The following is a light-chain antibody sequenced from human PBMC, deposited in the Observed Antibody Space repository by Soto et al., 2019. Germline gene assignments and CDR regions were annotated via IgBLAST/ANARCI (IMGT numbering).Light chain of an antibody. CDR1: QSISRY. CDR3: QQYGNAPFT. CDR2: AAS. J-gene: IGKJ3*01. Sequence: DIQMTQSPSSLSASVGDRVTITCRASQSISRYLNWYQQKPGKAPNLLIYAASSLQGGVPSRFSGSGSGTDFTLTISRLEPEDFAVYYCQQYGNAPFTFGPGTKVDIK. V-gene: IGKV1-39*01.